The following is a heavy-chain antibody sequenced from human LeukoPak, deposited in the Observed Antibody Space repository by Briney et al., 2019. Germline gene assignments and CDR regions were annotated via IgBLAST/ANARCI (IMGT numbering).Heavy chain of an antibody. V-gene: IGHV3-23*01. CDR2: FIATDGSA. Sequence: PGGSLRLSCAASGVTVSSYGMTWVRQAPGEGLEWVSAFIATDGSAQYAESVKGRFTISRDNVKNSLYPQMNRLRDEGTAVYYCAKARIAAAGTGAFDVWGQRTMVTVSS. CDR3: AKARIAAAGTGAFDV. J-gene: IGHJ3*01. D-gene: IGHD6-13*01. CDR1: GVTVSSYG.